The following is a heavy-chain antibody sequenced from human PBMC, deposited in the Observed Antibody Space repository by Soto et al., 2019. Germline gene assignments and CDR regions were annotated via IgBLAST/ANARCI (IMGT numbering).Heavy chain of an antibody. CDR2: INHSGST. CDR1: GGSFSGYY. CDR3: ARMSIAARRGYYYGMDV. D-gene: IGHD6-6*01. J-gene: IGHJ6*02. V-gene: IGHV4-34*01. Sequence: SETLSLTCAVYGGSFSGYYWSWIRQPPGKGLEWIGEINHSGSTNYNPSLKSRVTISVDTSKNQFSLKLSSVTAADTAVYYCARMSIAARRGYYYGMDVWGQGTTVTVSS.